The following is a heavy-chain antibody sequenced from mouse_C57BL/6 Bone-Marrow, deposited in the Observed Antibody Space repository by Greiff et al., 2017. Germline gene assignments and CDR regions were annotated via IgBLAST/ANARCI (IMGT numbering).Heavy chain of an antibody. CDR1: GYTFTSYD. V-gene: IGHV1-85*01. Sequence: VQLQQSGPELVKPGASVKLSCKASGYTFTSYDINWVQQRPGQGLEWIGWIYPRDGSTKYNEKFKGKATLTVDPSSSTAYMELHSLTSDDSAVYFCAIITTVAGFDYWGQGTTLTVSS. J-gene: IGHJ2*01. D-gene: IGHD1-1*01. CDR2: IYPRDGST. CDR3: AIITTVAGFDY.